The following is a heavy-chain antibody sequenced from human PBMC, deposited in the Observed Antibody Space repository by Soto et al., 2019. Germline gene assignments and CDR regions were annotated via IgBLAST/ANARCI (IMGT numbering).Heavy chain of an antibody. CDR3: ARGDGDHYAGNGYLGRH. CDR2: IKSDGSGT. Sequence: EVQLVESGGGLVQPGESLTLSCAASGFTFSSYWMHWVRQAPGKGLVWVSRIKSDGSGTYYADSVKGRLTISRDNARNTLYLQMNSLRVEDTAVYFCARGDGDHYAGNGYLGRHWGQGPLVTVSS. V-gene: IGHV3-74*01. D-gene: IGHD5-18*01. CDR1: GFTFSSYW. J-gene: IGHJ4*02.